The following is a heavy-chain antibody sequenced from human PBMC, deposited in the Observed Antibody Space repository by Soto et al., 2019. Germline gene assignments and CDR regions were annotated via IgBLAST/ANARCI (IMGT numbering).Heavy chain of an antibody. CDR1: GYTFTGYY. J-gene: IGHJ6*02. Sequence: ASVKVSCKASGYTFTGYYMHWVRQAPGQGLEWMGRINPNSGGTNYAQKFQGWVTMTRDTSISTAYMELSRLRSDDTAVCYCARDLVPRGDYYYGMDVWGQGTTVTVS. CDR2: INPNSGGT. V-gene: IGHV1-2*04. CDR3: ARDLVPRGDYYYGMDV. D-gene: IGHD2-2*01.